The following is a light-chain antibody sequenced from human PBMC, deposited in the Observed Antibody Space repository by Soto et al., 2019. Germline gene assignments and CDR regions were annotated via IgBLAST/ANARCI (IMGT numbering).Light chain of an antibody. CDR1: QSISSSY. CDR3: QQFSSY. CDR2: GAS. V-gene: IGKV3-20*01. Sequence: IVLTHSPGTLSLSPGERATLSCRASQSISSSYLAWYQQKPGQAPRLLIYGASSRATGIPDRFSGSGSGTDFTLTISRLEPEDFAVYYCQQFSSYFGGGTKVDIK. J-gene: IGKJ4*01.